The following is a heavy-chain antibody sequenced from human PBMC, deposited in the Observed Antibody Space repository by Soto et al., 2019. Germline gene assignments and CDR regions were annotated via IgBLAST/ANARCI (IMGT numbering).Heavy chain of an antibody. CDR1: GFSLSTYA. V-gene: IGHV3-23*01. CDR3: AKDQAAAGTISRYFQH. Sequence: HPGGSLRLSCAASGFSLSTYAMSWVRQAPGKGLEWVSGISGSGGTTYYADSVTGRFTISRDNSKNTLYLQVNSLRVEDTAVYYCAKDQAAAGTISRYFQHWGQGTLVTVSS. J-gene: IGHJ1*01. CDR2: ISGSGGTT. D-gene: IGHD6-13*01.